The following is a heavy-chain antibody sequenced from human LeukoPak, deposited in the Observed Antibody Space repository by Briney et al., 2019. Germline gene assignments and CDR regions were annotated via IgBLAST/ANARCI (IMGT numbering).Heavy chain of an antibody. D-gene: IGHD3-3*01. Sequence: PSETLSLTCTVSGGSISSGSYYWIWIRQPAGKGLEWIGRIYTSGSTNYNPSLKSRVTISVDTSKNQFSLKLSSVTAADTAVYYCARDKNYDFWSGSWFDPWGQGTLVTVSS. J-gene: IGHJ5*02. CDR3: ARDKNYDFWSGSWFDP. CDR2: IYTSGST. V-gene: IGHV4-61*02. CDR1: GGSISSGSYY.